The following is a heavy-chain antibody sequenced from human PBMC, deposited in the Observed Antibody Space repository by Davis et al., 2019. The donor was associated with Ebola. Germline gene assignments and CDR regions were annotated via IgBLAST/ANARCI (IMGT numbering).Heavy chain of an antibody. D-gene: IGHD6-6*01. V-gene: IGHV4-59*01. CDR3: ARAARTTVGWFDP. Sequence: GSLRLSCTVSGASISGYYWTWIRQPPGKGLEWIGYIYYSGNTNYNPSLKSRVTISMDTSKNQFSLKLNSVTSSDTAVYYCARAARTTVGWFDPWGQGSLVTVSS. J-gene: IGHJ5*02. CDR1: GASISGYY. CDR2: IYYSGNT.